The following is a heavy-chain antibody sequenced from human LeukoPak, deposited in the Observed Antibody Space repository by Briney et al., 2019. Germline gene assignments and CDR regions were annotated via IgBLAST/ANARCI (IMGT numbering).Heavy chain of an antibody. J-gene: IGHJ6*02. CDR3: ARGLGYCSSTSCYYYYGMDV. D-gene: IGHD2-2*01. CDR1: GGSFSGYY. V-gene: IGHV4-34*01. Sequence: PSETLSLTCAVYGGSFSGYYWSWIRQPPGKGLEWIGEINHSGSTNYNPSLKSRVTISVDTSKNQFSLKLSSVTAADTAVYYCARGLGYCSSTSCYYYYGMDVRGQGTTVTVSS. CDR2: INHSGST.